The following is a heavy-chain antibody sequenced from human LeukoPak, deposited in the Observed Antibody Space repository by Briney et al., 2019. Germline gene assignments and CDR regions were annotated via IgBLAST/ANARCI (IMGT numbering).Heavy chain of an antibody. CDR3: ARDRGLAGYSSSWYLYYFDY. J-gene: IGHJ4*02. Sequence: GGSLRLSCAASGFTFSDYYMSWIRQAPGKGLEWVSYISSSSNYTNSADSVKGRFTISRDNAKNTLYLQMNSLRAEDTAVYYCARDRGLAGYSSSWYLYYFDYWGQGTLVTVSS. V-gene: IGHV3-11*06. CDR2: ISSSSNYT. CDR1: GFTFSDYY. D-gene: IGHD6-13*01.